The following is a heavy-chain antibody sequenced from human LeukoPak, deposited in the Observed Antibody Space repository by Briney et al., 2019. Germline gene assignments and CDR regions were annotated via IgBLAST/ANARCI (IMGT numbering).Heavy chain of an antibody. J-gene: IGHJ4*02. Sequence: ASVKVSCKASGYTFTSYGISWVRQAPGQGLEWMGWISAYNGNTNYAQKLQGRVTMTTDTSTSTAYMELRSLRSDDTAVYYCARDSALIVGATKKHSTSDYWGQGTLVTVSS. V-gene: IGHV1-18*01. CDR3: ARDSALIVGATKKHSTSDY. CDR1: GYTFTSYG. D-gene: IGHD1-26*01. CDR2: ISAYNGNT.